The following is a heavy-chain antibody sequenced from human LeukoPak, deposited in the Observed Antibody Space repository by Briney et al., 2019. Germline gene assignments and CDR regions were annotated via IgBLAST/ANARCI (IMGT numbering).Heavy chain of an antibody. CDR2: MSYDGNTK. D-gene: IGHD3-9*01. V-gene: IGHV3-30-3*01. Sequence: AGGPLRPSCAASGFTFSDYTLHWVRQAPGKGLEWVALMSYDGNTKYYADSVKGRFTVSRDNPKNTLYVQMNSLRAEDTAVYYCARAQSGYPPDYWGQGTLVAVSS. J-gene: IGHJ4*02. CDR1: GFTFSDYT. CDR3: ARAQSGYPPDY.